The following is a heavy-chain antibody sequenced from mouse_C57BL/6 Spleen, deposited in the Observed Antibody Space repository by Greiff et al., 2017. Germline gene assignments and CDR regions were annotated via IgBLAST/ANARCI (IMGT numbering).Heavy chain of an antibody. CDR2: IDPSDSYT. V-gene: IGHV1-59*01. CDR1: GYTFTSYW. Sequence: QVQLQQPGAELVRPGTSVKLSCKASGYTFTSYWMHWVKQRPGQGLEWIGVIDPSDSYTNYNQKFKGKATLTVDTSSSTAYMQLSSLTSEDSAVYYCARKDGGSPFYFEDWGQGTTLTVS. CDR3: ARKDGGSPFYFED. J-gene: IGHJ2*01. D-gene: IGHD1-1*02.